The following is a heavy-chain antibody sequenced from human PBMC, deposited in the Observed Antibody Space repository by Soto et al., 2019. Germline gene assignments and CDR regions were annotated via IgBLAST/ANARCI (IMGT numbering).Heavy chain of an antibody. CDR1: VFTFSSYW. CDR2: IKQDGGEK. J-gene: IGHJ4*02. Sequence: PGGSLRLSCAASVFTFSSYWMSWVRQAPGKGLEWVANIKQDGGEKYYVDSVKGRFTISRDNAKNSLYLQKNSLRAEDTAVYYCARDYLISAVATTSGYWGQGTLVTVSS. CDR3: ARDYLISAVATTSGY. D-gene: IGHD6-19*01. V-gene: IGHV3-7*01.